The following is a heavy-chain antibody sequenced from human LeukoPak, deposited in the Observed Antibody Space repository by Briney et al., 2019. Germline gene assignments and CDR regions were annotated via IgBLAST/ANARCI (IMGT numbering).Heavy chain of an antibody. J-gene: IGHJ5*02. CDR1: GFTFTNFA. D-gene: IGHD6-25*01. CDR2: ITGDGAT. CDR3: AKGAAAGLVDWFDP. V-gene: IGHV3-23*01. Sequence: GGSLRLSCAVSGFTFTNFAMMWVRQAPGKGLQWVSSITGDGATYYADSVRGRFMLSRDTSKNTLYLQMNSLTAEDTALCYCAKGAAAGLVDWFDPWGQGTLVTVSS.